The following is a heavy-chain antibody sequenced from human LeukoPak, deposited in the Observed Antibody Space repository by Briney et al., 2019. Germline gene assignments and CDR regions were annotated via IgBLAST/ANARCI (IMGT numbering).Heavy chain of an antibody. CDR3: ERGIRAGRGSGSYYPRYYYYYYMDV. V-gene: IGHV3-7*01. D-gene: IGHD3-10*01. Sequence: AGGSLRLSCAASGLTFSSYWMSWVRQAPRKGLEWVANIKQDGSEKYYVDSVKGRFTISRDNAKNSLYLQMHRLRAEDTAVYYCERGIRAGRGSGSYYPRYYYYYYMDVWGKGTTVTVSS. CDR1: GLTFSSYW. J-gene: IGHJ6*03. CDR2: IKQDGSEK.